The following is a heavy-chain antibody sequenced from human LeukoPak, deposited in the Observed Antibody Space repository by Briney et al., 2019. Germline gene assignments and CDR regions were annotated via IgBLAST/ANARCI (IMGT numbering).Heavy chain of an antibody. D-gene: IGHD1-26*01. Sequence: SETLSLTRTVSGGSTTSSSYYWAWIRQPPGKGPEWIADVYYTGKTYYNPSLRSRLTISLDTSKNQFSLRVTSVTATDTAVYYCARRPGSRTNWFDPWGQGTLVIVSS. CDR3: ARRPGSRTNWFDP. V-gene: IGHV4-39*01. CDR1: GGSTTSSSYY. CDR2: VYYTGKT. J-gene: IGHJ5*02.